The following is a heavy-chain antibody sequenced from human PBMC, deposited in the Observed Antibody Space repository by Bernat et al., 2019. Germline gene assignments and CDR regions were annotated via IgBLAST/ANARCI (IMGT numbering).Heavy chain of an antibody. CDR1: GFTFSSYG. CDR3: ARPASSTANLGGYFQH. Sequence: QVQLVESGGGVVQPGRSLRLSCAASGFTFSSYGMHWVRQAPGKGLEWVAVIWYDGSNKYYADSVKGRFTISRGNSKNTLYLQMNSLRAEDTAVYYCARPASSTANLGGYFQHWGQGTLVTVSS. V-gene: IGHV3-33*01. J-gene: IGHJ1*01. CDR2: IWYDGSNK. D-gene: IGHD3-10*01.